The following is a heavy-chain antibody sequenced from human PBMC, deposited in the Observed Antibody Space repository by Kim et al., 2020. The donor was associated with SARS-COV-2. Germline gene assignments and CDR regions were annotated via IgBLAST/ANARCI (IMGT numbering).Heavy chain of an antibody. V-gene: IGHV4-59*01. CDR3: ARAYYGGNPFDY. J-gene: IGHJ4*02. Sequence: NSNPSLKSRVTISVDTSKNQFSLKLSSVTAADTAVYYCARAYYGGNPFDYWGQGTLVTVSS. D-gene: IGHD4-17*01.